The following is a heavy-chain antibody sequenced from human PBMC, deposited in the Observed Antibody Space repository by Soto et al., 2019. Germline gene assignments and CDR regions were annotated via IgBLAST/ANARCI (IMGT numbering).Heavy chain of an antibody. Sequence: QVQLQESGPGLVQPSQTLSLTCTVSGASMRSDDHYWSWIRQPPGKGLEWMGYIFYRGNSYYNPSLESRLTMSVDTSSTQFSLKLRSVTAADTAIYYCARASPASFDYYTFDFCGQGILVSVSS. CDR3: ARASPASFDYYTFDF. CDR1: GASMRSDDHY. J-gene: IGHJ4*02. D-gene: IGHD2-21*02. V-gene: IGHV4-30-4*01. CDR2: IFYRGNS.